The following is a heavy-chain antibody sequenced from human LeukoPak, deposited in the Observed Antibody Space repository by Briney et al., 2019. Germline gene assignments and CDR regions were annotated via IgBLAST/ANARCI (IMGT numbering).Heavy chain of an antibody. CDR1: GFTFGDFA. CDR2: CRSKDYGVTT. J-gene: IGHJ3*02. D-gene: IGHD4-17*01. CDR3: TRDSDDYGDSGESDVFDI. Sequence: GGSLRLSCTTSGFTFGDFAMSWFRQAPGKGLEWVALCRSKDYGVTTEYAASVKGRFTISRDDSKSVAYLQMNSLKTEDTAVYYCTRDSDDYGDSGESDVFDIWGQGTMVTVSS. V-gene: IGHV3-49*03.